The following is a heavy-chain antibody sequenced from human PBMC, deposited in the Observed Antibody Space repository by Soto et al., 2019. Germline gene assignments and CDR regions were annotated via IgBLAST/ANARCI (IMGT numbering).Heavy chain of an antibody. D-gene: IGHD6-25*01. CDR3: ARNFDGGSDWFDP. V-gene: IGHV4-34*01. Sequence: SETLSLTCAVYGGSFSGYYWSWIRQPPGKGLEWIGEINHSGSTNYNPSLKSRVTISVDTSKNQFSLKLSSVTAADTAVYYCARNFDGGSDWFDPWGQGTLVTVSS. CDR2: INHSGST. J-gene: IGHJ5*02. CDR1: GGSFSGYY.